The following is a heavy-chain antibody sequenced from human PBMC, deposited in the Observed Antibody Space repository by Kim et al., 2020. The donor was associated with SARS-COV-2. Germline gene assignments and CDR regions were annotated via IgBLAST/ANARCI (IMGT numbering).Heavy chain of an antibody. CDR1: GCTFSNHA. D-gene: IGHD6-19*01. J-gene: IGHJ4*02. CDR3: AKRRTVAGGDFDY. CDR2: IIGSGERT. V-gene: IGHV3-23*01. Sequence: GESLKISCAVSGCTFSNHAMGWVRQAPGKGLEWVSDIIGSGERTFYADFVKGRFTISRDNSGNTVYLQMDSLRAEDTAVYYCAKRRTVAGGDFDYWGQGT.